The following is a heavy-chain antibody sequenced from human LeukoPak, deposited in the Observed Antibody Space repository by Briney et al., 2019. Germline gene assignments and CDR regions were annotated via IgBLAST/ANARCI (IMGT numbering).Heavy chain of an antibody. V-gene: IGHV1-3*01. D-gene: IGHD2-15*01. CDR2: INAGNGNT. Sequence: GASVKVSCKASGYTFTSYAMHWVHQAPGQRLEWMGWINAGNGNTKYSQKFQGRVTITRDTSASTAYMELSSLRSEDTAVYYCARGPRNCSGGSCYSSWGPYYYGMDVWGQGTTVTVSS. CDR1: GYTFTSYA. CDR3: ARGPRNCSGGSCYSSWGPYYYGMDV. J-gene: IGHJ6*02.